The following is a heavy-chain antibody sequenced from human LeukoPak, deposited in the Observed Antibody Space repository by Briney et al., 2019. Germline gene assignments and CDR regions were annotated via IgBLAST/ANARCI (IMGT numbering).Heavy chain of an antibody. CDR1: GFTFSSYA. J-gene: IGHJ4*02. V-gene: IGHV3-23*01. Sequence: GGSLRLSCAASGFTFSSYAMSWVRQAPGKGLEWVSAISGSAGRTYYADSVKGRFTISRDNSMDTLYLQMNSLRAEDTAVYYCANPQGRTTVTYPYFDSWGQGTLVTVSS. D-gene: IGHD4-17*01. CDR2: ISGSAGRT. CDR3: ANPQGRTTVTYPYFDS.